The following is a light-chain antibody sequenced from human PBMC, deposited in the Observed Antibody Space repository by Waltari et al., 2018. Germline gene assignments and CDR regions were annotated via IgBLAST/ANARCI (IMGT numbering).Light chain of an antibody. Sequence: ETVLTQSPGTLSLSPGDRATLSCRAGQTVRGDFLAWYQQRRGQPPRLLIYSASKRAPGIPERFSGSGSGTDFTLTSSGLEPEDFAVYYCQHYGTSLMYAFGQGTKLEIK. CDR3: QHYGTSLMYA. CDR2: SAS. J-gene: IGKJ2*01. V-gene: IGKV3-20*01. CDR1: QTVRGDF.